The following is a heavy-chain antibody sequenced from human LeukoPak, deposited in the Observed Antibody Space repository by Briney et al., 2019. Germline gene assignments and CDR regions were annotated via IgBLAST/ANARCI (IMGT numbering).Heavy chain of an antibody. J-gene: IGHJ4*02. V-gene: IGHV3-30*18. CDR3: AKVSERLATVSNFDY. Sequence: GRSLRLSCAASGFTFSSYGMHWVRQAPGKGLEWVAVISYDGVNKYYADSVKGRFTISRDNSKNTLYLQMNSLRAEDTAVYYCAKVSERLATVSNFDYWGQGTLVTVSS. D-gene: IGHD6-19*01. CDR1: GFTFSSYG. CDR2: ISYDGVNK.